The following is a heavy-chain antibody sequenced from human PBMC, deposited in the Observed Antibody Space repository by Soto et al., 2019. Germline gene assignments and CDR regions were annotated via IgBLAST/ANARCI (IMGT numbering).Heavy chain of an antibody. V-gene: IGHV4-59*08. CDR3: ARHPNVYCSGGSCPIDY. D-gene: IGHD2-15*01. J-gene: IGHJ4*02. Sequence: PSETLSLTCTVSGGSISSYYWSWIRQPPGKGLEWIGYIYYSGSTNYNPSLKSRVTISVDTSKNQFSLKLSSVTAADTAVYYCARHPNVYCSGGSCPIDYWGQGTLVTVSS. CDR1: GGSISSYY. CDR2: IYYSGST.